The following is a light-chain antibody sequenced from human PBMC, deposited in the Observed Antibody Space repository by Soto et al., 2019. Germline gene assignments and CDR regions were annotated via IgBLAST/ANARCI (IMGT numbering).Light chain of an antibody. CDR3: HHYET. Sequence: EIVLTQSPGTLCLSPGDRATLSCRASQSVSRSYLGWYQQKPGQAPRLLMYGASIRAAGVPDRFSGSGSGTELTLTISRLEPEDFTVYYCHHYETFGQGTKVDIK. CDR1: QSVSRSY. V-gene: IGKV3-20*01. J-gene: IGKJ1*01. CDR2: GAS.